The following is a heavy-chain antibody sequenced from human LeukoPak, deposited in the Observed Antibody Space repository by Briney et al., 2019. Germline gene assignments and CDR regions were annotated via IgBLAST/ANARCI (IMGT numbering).Heavy chain of an antibody. V-gene: IGHV3-74*01. CDR1: GFNFASRW. J-gene: IGHJ4*02. D-gene: IGHD6-13*01. Sequence: GGSLTLTCAASGFNFASRWMHWLRQVPGKGLVWVSRINSDGNIITYADSVKGRFTISRDNARNMVYLQVNNLRAEDTAVDYCVAGMGNYWGQGTLVPV. CDR3: VAGMGNY. CDR2: INSDGNII.